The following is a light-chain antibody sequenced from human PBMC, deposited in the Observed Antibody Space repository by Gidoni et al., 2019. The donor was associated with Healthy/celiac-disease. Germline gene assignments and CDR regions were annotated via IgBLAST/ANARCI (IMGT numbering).Light chain of an antibody. V-gene: IGKV1-39*01. CDR3: QQSYSTPPRYT. J-gene: IGKJ2*01. CDR1: QSISSY. CDR2: AAS. Sequence: DIPMTQSPSSLSASVGDRVTITCRASQSISSYVNWYQQKPGKAPKLLIYAASSLQSGVPSRFSGSGSGTDFTLTISSLQPDDFATYYCQQSYSTPPRYTFGQGTKLEIK.